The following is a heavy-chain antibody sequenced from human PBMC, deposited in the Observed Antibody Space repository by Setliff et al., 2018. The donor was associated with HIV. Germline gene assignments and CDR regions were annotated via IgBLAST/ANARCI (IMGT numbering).Heavy chain of an antibody. CDR1: GGSFSGYY. Sequence: SETLSLTCAFNGGSFSGYYWMWIRQSPGEGLEWIGEINHSGNTNYNPSLKSRVTISLDTSKTHFFLNLTSVTDADTAVYFCTREGRGDPAMATTRIDYWGQGKLVTVSS. CDR2: INHSGNT. CDR3: TREGRGDPAMATTRIDY. V-gene: IGHV4-34*01. D-gene: IGHD1-1*01. J-gene: IGHJ4*02.